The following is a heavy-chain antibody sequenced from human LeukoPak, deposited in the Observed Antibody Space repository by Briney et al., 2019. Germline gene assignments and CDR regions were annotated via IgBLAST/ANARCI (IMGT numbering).Heavy chain of an antibody. Sequence: GGSLRLSCVASGFTFSSHWMHWVRQAPGSGLVWVSRVNSDGSRTSYADSVKGRFTISRDNAKNTLYLQMNSLRAEDMAVYYCARERQYDMDVWGQGTTVTVPS. CDR2: VNSDGSRT. CDR1: GFTFSSHW. V-gene: IGHV3-74*01. CDR3: ARERQYDMDV. J-gene: IGHJ6*02.